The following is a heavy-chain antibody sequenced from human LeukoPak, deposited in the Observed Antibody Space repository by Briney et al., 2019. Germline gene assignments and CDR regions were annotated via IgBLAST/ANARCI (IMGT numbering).Heavy chain of an antibody. CDR2: ISWNSGSI. V-gene: IGHV3-9*01. Sequence: GGSLRLSCAASGFTFDDYAMHWVRQAPGKGLEWVSGISWNSGSIGCADSVKGRFTISRDNAKNSLYLQMNSLRAEDTALYYCARRGYSGYVPFDYWGQGTLVTVSS. CDR1: GFTFDDYA. D-gene: IGHD5-12*01. J-gene: IGHJ4*02. CDR3: ARRGYSGYVPFDY.